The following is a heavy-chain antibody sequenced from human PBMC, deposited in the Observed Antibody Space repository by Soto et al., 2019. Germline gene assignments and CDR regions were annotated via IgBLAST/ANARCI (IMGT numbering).Heavy chain of an antibody. D-gene: IGHD3-22*01. CDR3: ASESYYDSSGYYHPFDY. V-gene: IGHV3-33*01. CDR1: GFTFSSYG. Sequence: QVQLVESGGGVVQPGRSLRLSCAASGFTFSSYGMHWVRQAPGKGLEWVAVIWYDGSNKYYADSVKGRFTISRDNSKNTLYLQMNSLRAEDTAVYYCASESYYDSSGYYHPFDYWGQGTLVTVSS. J-gene: IGHJ4*02. CDR2: IWYDGSNK.